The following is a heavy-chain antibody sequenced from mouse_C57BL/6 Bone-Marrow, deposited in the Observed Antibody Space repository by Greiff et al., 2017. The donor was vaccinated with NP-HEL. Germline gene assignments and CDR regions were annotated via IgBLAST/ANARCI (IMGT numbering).Heavy chain of an antibody. CDR3: ARGRSGVAY. CDR1: GFTFSSYA. D-gene: IGHD1-1*02. Sequence: DVQLVESGGGLVKPGGSLKLSCAASGFTFSSYAMSWVRQTPEKRLEWVATISDGGSYTYYPDNVKGRFTISRDNAKNNLYLQMSHLKSEDTAMYYCARGRSGVAYWGQGTLVTVSA. V-gene: IGHV5-4*01. J-gene: IGHJ3*01. CDR2: ISDGGSYT.